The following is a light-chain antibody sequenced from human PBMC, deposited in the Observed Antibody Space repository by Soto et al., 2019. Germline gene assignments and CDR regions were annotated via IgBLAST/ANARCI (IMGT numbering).Light chain of an antibody. CDR1: SNDVGAYHY. V-gene: IGLV2-11*01. CDR3: CSYADNYFYV. CDR2: DVT. J-gene: IGLJ1*01. Sequence: QSVLTQPRSVSGSPGQSVTISCTGTSNDVGAYHYVSWYQHHPGKAPKLIIYDVTQRPSGIPDRFSGSKSGNTASLTISGLQADDEADYHCCSYADNYFYVFGTGTQVTV.